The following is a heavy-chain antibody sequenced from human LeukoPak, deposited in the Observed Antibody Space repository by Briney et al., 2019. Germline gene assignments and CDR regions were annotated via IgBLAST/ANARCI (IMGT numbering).Heavy chain of an antibody. CDR1: GYTFTKYY. CDR3: AREGQHLLQGNWFDP. Sequence: ASVKVSCKASGYTFTKYYMDWVRQAPGQGLEWMGVINPTTGSATYAQKFQGRVTMTTDTSTSTVYMELSSLRFEDTAVYYCAREGQHLLQGNWFDPWGQGTLVTVSS. CDR2: INPTTGSA. V-gene: IGHV1-46*01. J-gene: IGHJ5*02. D-gene: IGHD6-13*01.